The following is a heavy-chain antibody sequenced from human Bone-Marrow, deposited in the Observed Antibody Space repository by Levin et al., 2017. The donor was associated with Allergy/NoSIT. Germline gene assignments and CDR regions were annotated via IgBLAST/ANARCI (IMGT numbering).Heavy chain of an antibody. CDR3: ARTLGYCSGDGCYYYFDY. Sequence: SCAVSNYSISSGFHWGWIRQPPGKGLEWIGSIDQSGNTYYSPSLKSRVTISVDTSKNQFSLRLTSVSAADTAVYYCARTLGYCSGDGCYYYFDYWGQGTLVTVSS. J-gene: IGHJ4*02. CDR2: IDQSGNT. V-gene: IGHV4-38-2*01. CDR1: NYSISSGFH. D-gene: IGHD2-15*01.